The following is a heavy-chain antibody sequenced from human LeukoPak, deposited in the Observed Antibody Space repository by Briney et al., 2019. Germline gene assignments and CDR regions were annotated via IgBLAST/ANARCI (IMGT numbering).Heavy chain of an antibody. V-gene: IGHV3-21*01. CDR1: GFTFSSYS. J-gene: IGHJ4*02. D-gene: IGHD5-18*01. CDR2: ISSSSSYI. Sequence: PGGSLRLSCAASGFTFSSYSMNWVRQAPGKGLEWVSSISSSSSYIYYADSVKGRFTISRDDAKNSLYLQMNSLRDEDTAVYYCASSGYSYGPAAYYFDYWGQGTPLTVSS. CDR3: ASSGYSYGPAAYYFDY.